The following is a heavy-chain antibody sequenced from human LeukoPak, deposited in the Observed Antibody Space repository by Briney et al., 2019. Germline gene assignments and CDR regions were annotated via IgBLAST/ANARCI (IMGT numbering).Heavy chain of an antibody. Sequence: SQTLSLTCAISGDSVSSNSAAWNWIRQSPSRGLEWLGRTYYRSKWYNDYAVSVKSRITINPDTSKNQFSLQLNSVTPEDTAVYYCAREGLERRQPMAPIDYWGQGTLVTVSS. J-gene: IGHJ4*02. D-gene: IGHD1-1*01. V-gene: IGHV6-1*01. CDR2: TYYRSKWYN. CDR1: GDSVSSNSAA. CDR3: AREGLERRQPMAPIDY.